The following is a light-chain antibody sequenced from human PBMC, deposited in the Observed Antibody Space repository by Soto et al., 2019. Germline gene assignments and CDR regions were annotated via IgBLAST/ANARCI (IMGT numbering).Light chain of an antibody. V-gene: IGLV7-46*01. CDR3: LLAYSNAGV. Sequence: QAVVTQEPSLTVSPGGTVTLTCGSSTGAVTSGHYPYWFQQKAGQAPRTLIFDTSNKHSWTPARFSGSLLGGKAALTLSGAQPEEEADYYRLLAYSNAGVFGGGTKLTVL. CDR1: TGAVTSGHY. J-gene: IGLJ2*01. CDR2: DTS.